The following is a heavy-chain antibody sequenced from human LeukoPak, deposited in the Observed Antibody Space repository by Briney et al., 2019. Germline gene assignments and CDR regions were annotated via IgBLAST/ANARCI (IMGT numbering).Heavy chain of an antibody. J-gene: IGHJ4*02. Sequence: GGSLRLSCVASGYTFSSFSINWVRQAPGKGLEWVSSISVRSNYIYYADSVRGRFSISRDDARNSLYLQMDSLRGDDTAVYYCVRLRRNYDSSGYYYYYDYWGPGTLVTVSS. D-gene: IGHD3-22*01. V-gene: IGHV3-21*01. CDR3: VRLRRNYDSSGYYYYYDY. CDR1: GYTFSSFS. CDR2: ISVRSNYI.